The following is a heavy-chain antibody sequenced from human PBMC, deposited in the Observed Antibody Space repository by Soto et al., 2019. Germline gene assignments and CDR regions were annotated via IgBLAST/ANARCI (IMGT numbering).Heavy chain of an antibody. J-gene: IGHJ6*02. V-gene: IGHV1-18*04. CDR3: AREEYQLLGDYGMDV. Sequence: ASVKVSCKASGYTFTSYGISWVRQAPGQGLEWMGWISAYNGNTNYAQKLQGRVTMTTDTSTSTAYMELRSLRSDETAVYYCAREEYQLLGDYGMDVWGQGTTVTVSS. CDR1: GYTFTSYG. D-gene: IGHD2-2*01. CDR2: ISAYNGNT.